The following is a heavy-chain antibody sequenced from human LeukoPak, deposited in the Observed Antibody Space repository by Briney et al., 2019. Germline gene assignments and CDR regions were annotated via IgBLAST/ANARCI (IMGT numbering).Heavy chain of an antibody. CDR2: ISPSADRT. V-gene: IGHV3-23*01. J-gene: IGHJ4*02. Sequence: PGGSLRLSCAASGFTFSSYAMSWVRQAPGKGLEWVSFISPSADRTFNADSVEGRFTISRDNPRNTLYLQMNSLRDEDTAVYYCAIMHGYYDGSGYWVQWGQGTLVTVSS. D-gene: IGHD3-22*01. CDR1: GFTFSSYA. CDR3: AIMHGYYDGSGYWVQ.